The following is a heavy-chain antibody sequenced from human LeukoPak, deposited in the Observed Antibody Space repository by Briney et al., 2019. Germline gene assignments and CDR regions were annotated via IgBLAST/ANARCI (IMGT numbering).Heavy chain of an antibody. J-gene: IGHJ3*02. D-gene: IGHD2-15*01. Sequence: GRSLRLACAASGFTFSSYAMHWVRQAPGKGLEWVAVISYDGSNKYYADSVKGRFTISRDNSKNTLYLQMNSLRAEDTAVYYCARARWYDAFDIWGQGTMVTVSS. V-gene: IGHV3-30-3*01. CDR1: GFTFSSYA. CDR3: ARARWYDAFDI. CDR2: ISYDGSNK.